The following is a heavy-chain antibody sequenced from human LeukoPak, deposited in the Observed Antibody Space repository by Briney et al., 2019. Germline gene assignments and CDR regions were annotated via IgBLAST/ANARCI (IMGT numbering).Heavy chain of an antibody. D-gene: IGHD3-10*01. Sequence: SETLSLTCAVYGGSFSGYYWSWIRQPPGKGLEWIGEINHSGSTNYNPSLKSRVTISVDTSKNQFSLKLSSVTAADTAVYYCARDRRWFGDAFDIWGQETMVTVSS. CDR2: INHSGST. V-gene: IGHV4-34*01. CDR1: GGSFSGYY. CDR3: ARDRRWFGDAFDI. J-gene: IGHJ3*02.